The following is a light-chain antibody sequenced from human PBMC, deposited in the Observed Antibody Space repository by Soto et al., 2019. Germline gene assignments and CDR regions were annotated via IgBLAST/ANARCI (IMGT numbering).Light chain of an antibody. CDR3: QSYDSSLSGYV. V-gene: IGLV1-40*01. CDR2: GNS. J-gene: IGLJ1*01. CDR1: SSNIGAGYD. Sequence: QSALTQPHSVSGAPGQRVTISCTGSSSNIGAGYDVHWYQQLPGTAPKLLIYGNSNRPSGVPDRFSGSKSGTSASLAITGLQAEDEADYYCQSYDSSLSGYVFRTGTKVTVL.